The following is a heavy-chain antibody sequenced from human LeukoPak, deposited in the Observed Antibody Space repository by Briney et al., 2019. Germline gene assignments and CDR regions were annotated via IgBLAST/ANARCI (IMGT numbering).Heavy chain of an antibody. CDR1: GGSISSYY. CDR3: ARAGITIFGVVDPFDI. J-gene: IGHJ3*02. Sequence: SETLSLTCTVSGGSISSYYWSWIRQPPGKGLEWIGYIYYSGSTNYNPSLKSRVTISVDTSKNQFSLKLSSVTAADTAVYYCARAGITIFGVVDPFDIWGQGTMVTVSS. CDR2: IYYSGST. D-gene: IGHD3-3*01. V-gene: IGHV4-59*01.